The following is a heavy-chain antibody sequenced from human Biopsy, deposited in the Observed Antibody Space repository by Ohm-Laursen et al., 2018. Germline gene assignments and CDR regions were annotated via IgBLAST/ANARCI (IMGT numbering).Heavy chain of an antibody. CDR3: ARRLPLRGFAFDV. J-gene: IGHJ3*01. CDR1: GDSITSYF. Sequence: SETLSLTCTVSGDSITSYFWNWIRQAPGKGLEWIGNIHYRGNTNYSPSLKSRATISLDSSKNQFSLNLNSVTATDTAVYYCARRLPLRGFAFDVWGQGTVVTVSS. V-gene: IGHV4-59*08. CDR2: IHYRGNT. D-gene: IGHD3-10*01.